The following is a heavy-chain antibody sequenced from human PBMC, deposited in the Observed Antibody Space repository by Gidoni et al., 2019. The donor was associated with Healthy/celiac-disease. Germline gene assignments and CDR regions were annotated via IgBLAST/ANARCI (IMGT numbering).Heavy chain of an antibody. J-gene: IGHJ6*02. V-gene: IGHV1-69*01. CDR1: GGTFSSYA. CDR3: ARESCGGDCYNYYYYGMDV. CDR2: IIPIFGTA. Sequence: QVQLVQSGAEVKKPGSSVKVSCKASGGTFSSYAIRWVRQAPGQGLEWMGGIIPIFGTANYAQKFQGRVTITADESTSTAYMELSSLRSEDTAVYYCARESCGGDCYNYYYYGMDVWGQGTTVTVSS. D-gene: IGHD2-21*02.